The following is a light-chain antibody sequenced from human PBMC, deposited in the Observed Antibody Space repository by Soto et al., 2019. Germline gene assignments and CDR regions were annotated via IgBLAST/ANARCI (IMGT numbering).Light chain of an antibody. V-gene: IGKV1D-12*01. CDR1: QGLSSW. CDR2: AAS. J-gene: IGKJ5*01. Sequence: DIQLTQSPSSVSASVGDRVTITCRASQGLSSWLAWYQQKPGKAPKLLIYAASTLQSGVPSRFSGSESGTDFTLTISSLQPEDFATYYCQQANIFPITFGQGTRLEIK. CDR3: QQANIFPIT.